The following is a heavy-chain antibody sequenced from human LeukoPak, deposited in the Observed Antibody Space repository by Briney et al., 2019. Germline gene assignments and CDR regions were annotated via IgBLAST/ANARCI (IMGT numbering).Heavy chain of an antibody. CDR3: ARETTPDFSYYYMDV. CDR2: IKQDGSEK. CDR1: GFTFSSYW. Sequence: TGGSLRLSCAASGFTFSSYWMSWVRQAPGKGLEWVANIKQDGSEKYYVDSVKGRFTISRDNAKNSLYLQMNSLRAEDTAVYYCARETTPDFSYYYMDVWGKGTTVTVSS. D-gene: IGHD1-7*01. V-gene: IGHV3-7*01. J-gene: IGHJ6*03.